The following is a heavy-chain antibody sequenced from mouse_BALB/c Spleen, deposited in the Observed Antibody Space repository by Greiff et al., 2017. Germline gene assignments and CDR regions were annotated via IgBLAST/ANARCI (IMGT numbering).Heavy chain of an antibody. CDR1: GYTFTSYV. J-gene: IGHJ4*01. CDR3: AREGNYEYYYAMDY. Sequence: EVQLQQSGPELVKPGASVKMSCKASGYTFTSYVMHWVKQKPGQGLEWIGYINPYNDGTKYNEKFKGKATLTSDKSSSTAYMELSSLTSEDSAVYYCAREGNYEYYYAMDYWGQGTSVTVPS. D-gene: IGHD2-1*01. V-gene: IGHV1-14*01. CDR2: INPYNDGT.